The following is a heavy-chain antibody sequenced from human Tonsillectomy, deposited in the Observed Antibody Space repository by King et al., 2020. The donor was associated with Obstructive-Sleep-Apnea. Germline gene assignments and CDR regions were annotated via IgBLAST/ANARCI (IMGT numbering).Heavy chain of an antibody. CDR3: ARNPAGEYGGVFDS. CDR2: LSYDGSNK. CDR1: GFTFSSYP. J-gene: IGHJ4*02. V-gene: IGHV3-30*04. D-gene: IGHD3-16*01. Sequence: VQLVESGGGVVQPGRSLRLSCVASGFTFSSYPMHWVRQGPGKGLEWVADLSYDGSNKYYADSVKGRFTISRDNSKNTLYLQMNSLRSEDTAVYYCARNPAGEYGGVFDSWRQGTLLPVSS.